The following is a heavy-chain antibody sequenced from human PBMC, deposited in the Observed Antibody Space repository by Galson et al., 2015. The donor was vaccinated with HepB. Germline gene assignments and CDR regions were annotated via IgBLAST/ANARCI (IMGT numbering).Heavy chain of an antibody. V-gene: IGHV1-69*02. J-gene: IGHJ4*02. D-gene: IGHD1-1*01. CDR3: AKRNDYLDY. CDR1: GGTFSSYT. Sequence: SVKVSCKASGGTFSSYTISWVRQTPGQGLEWMGRIIPIFGIANYAQKFQGRVTITADKSTSTAYMELRSLRSDDTAVYYCAKRNDYLDYWGQGTLVTVSS. CDR2: IIPIFGIA.